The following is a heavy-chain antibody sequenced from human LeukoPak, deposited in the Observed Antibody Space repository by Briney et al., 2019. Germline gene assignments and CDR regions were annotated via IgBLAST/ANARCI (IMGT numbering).Heavy chain of an antibody. CDR2: INSSSSYI. J-gene: IGHJ4*02. Sequence: WGSLTLSCAASGFTFSSYSMNWIRQAPGKGLEWVSSINSSSSYIYYADSVKGRFTISRDNAKTSLYLQMNSLRAEDTAVYYCARDPITMVRGVIDYWGQGTLVTVSS. D-gene: IGHD3-10*01. V-gene: IGHV3-21*01. CDR1: GFTFSSYS. CDR3: ARDPITMVRGVIDY.